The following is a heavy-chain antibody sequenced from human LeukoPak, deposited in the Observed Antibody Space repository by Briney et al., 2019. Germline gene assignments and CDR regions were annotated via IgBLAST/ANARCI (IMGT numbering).Heavy chain of an antibody. V-gene: IGHV3-23*01. J-gene: IGHJ4*02. Sequence: GGSLRLSCTASGFTFGDYAMSWVRQAPGKGLEWVSAISGSGGSTYYADSVKGRFTISRDNSKNTLYLQMNSLRAEDTAVYYCAKGGHPYYYDSSGPFDYWGQGTLVTVSS. D-gene: IGHD3-22*01. CDR3: AKGGHPYYYDSSGPFDY. CDR1: GFTFGDYA. CDR2: ISGSGGST.